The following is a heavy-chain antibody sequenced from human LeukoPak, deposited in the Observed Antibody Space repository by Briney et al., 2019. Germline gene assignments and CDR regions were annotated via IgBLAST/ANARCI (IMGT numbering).Heavy chain of an antibody. CDR2: INAGNGHT. CDR1: GYSFSGYA. D-gene: IGHD5-24*01. V-gene: IGHV1-3*01. Sequence: GAPVKVSCKASGYSFSGYAVHWARQAPGQRFEWMGWINAGNGHTKYSQNFQGRVTITRDSSANIVYMELSSLTSEDTAVYYCARGIWSATRVDYYLDNWGQGTLVTVSS. J-gene: IGHJ4*02. CDR3: ARGIWSATRVDYYLDN.